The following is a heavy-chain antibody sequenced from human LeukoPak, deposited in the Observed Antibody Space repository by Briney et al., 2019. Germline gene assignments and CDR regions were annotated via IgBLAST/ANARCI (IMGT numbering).Heavy chain of an antibody. V-gene: IGHV3-21*01. Sequence: GGSLRLSCAASGFTFSSYSMNWVRQAPGKGLDGVTSISSSSSYIYYAGTVKGRFTISRDNAKNSLYLQMNSLRAEDTAVYYCARDHIIEHIVVVVAASPYYYYGMDVWGKGTTVTVSS. J-gene: IGHJ6*04. CDR3: ARDHIIEHIVVVVAASPYYYYGMDV. D-gene: IGHD2-15*01. CDR2: ISSSSSYI. CDR1: GFTFSSYS.